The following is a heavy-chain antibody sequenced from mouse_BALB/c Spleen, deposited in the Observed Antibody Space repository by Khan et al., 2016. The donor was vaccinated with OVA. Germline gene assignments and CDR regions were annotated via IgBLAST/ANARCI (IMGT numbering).Heavy chain of an antibody. CDR1: GYTFANYW. D-gene: IGHD1-1*01. Sequence: QVRLQQSGAELAKPGASVKMSCKASGYTFANYWMHWVKQRPGQGLEWIGYINPSTDYTEYNQKFMDKATLTADKSSSTAYMQLTSLTSEDSALYYCVNHGSSSAWFTYWGQGTLVTVSA. V-gene: IGHV1-7*01. CDR2: INPSTDYT. CDR3: VNHGSSSAWFTY. J-gene: IGHJ3*01.